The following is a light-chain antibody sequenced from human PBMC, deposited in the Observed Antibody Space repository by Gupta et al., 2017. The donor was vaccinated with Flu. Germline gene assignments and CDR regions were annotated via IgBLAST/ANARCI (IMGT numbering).Light chain of an antibody. V-gene: IGLV3-19*01. J-gene: IGLJ2*01. CDR3: NSRDSSDNHQAV. Sequence: SSELTQDPAASVALGQTVRITCQGDSLRSSYASWYQQKPGQAPVLVIYAKNNRPSGIPDRFSGSSSGNTASLTITGAQAEDEADYYCNSRDSSDNHQAVFGGGTKLTVL. CDR2: AKN. CDR1: SLRSSY.